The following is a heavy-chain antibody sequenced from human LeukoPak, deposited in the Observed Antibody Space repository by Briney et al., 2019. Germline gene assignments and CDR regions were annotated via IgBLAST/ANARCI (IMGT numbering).Heavy chain of an antibody. CDR1: GDSFSSVTDY. D-gene: IGHD6-19*01. CDR2: GDYSGGT. Sequence: SETLSLTCTVSGDSFSSVTDYWAWIRQPPGKGLEWIASGDYSGGTYYSPSLESRVAISADMSKNQFSLKLTSVTGADTAVYYCAGERGEEYSSGWYKRNYFDNWGQGIRVTVSS. CDR3: AGERGEEYSSGWYKRNYFDN. J-gene: IGHJ4*02. V-gene: IGHV4-39*07.